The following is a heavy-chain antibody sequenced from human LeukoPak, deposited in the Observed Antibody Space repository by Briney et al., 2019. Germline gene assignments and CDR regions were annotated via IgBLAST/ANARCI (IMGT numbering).Heavy chain of an antibody. CDR1: GGSVSSSSYY. CDR3: AREVPDWLLSNYMDV. V-gene: IGHV4-61*02. Sequence: SETLSLTCTVSGGSVSSSSYYWGWLRQPPGKGLEWIGRIYTSGSTNYNPSLKSRVTISVDTSKNQFSLKLSSVTAADTAVYYCAREVPDWLLSNYMDVWGKGTTVTISS. D-gene: IGHD3-9*01. J-gene: IGHJ6*03. CDR2: IYTSGST.